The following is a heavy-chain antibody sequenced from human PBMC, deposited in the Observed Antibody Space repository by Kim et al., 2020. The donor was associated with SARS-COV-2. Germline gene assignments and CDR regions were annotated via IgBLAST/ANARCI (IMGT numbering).Heavy chain of an antibody. J-gene: IGHJ4*02. CDR3: ARNGGYSYGSRFDY. V-gene: IGHV3-11*03. Sequence: ADSVKGRFTISRDNAKNSLYLQMNSLRAEDTAVYYCARNGGYSYGSRFDYWGQGTLVTVSS. D-gene: IGHD5-18*01.